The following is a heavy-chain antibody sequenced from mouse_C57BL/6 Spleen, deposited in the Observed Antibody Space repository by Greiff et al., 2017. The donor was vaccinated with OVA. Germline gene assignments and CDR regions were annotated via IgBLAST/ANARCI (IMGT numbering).Heavy chain of an antibody. CDR3: ARSGDSSGYVFAY. CDR2: IYPSDSET. V-gene: IGHV1-61*01. CDR1: GYTFTSYW. Sequence: QVQLQQPGAELVRPGSSVKLSCKASGYTFTSYWMDWVKQRPGQGLEWIGNIYPSDSETHYNQKFKDKATLTVDKSSSTAYMQLSSLTSEDSAVYYCARSGDSSGYVFAYWGQGTLVTVSA. J-gene: IGHJ3*01. D-gene: IGHD3-2*02.